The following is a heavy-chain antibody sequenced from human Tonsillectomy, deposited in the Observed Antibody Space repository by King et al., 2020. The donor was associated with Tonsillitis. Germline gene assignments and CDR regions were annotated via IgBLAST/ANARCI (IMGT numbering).Heavy chain of an antibody. CDR1: GDSITSGTNY. D-gene: IGHD3-22*01. V-gene: IGHV4-39*01. Sequence: QLQESGPGLVKPSETLSLTCTVSGDSITSGTNYWGWIRQPPGKGLEWIGSIYFNGTTYYNPSLKSRVTISVDTSKNQFSLRLSSVTAADTAVYYCARLKYDSRRYCFGSDYWGQGPLVTVSS. CDR2: IYFNGTT. CDR3: ARLKYDSRRYCFGSDY. J-gene: IGHJ4*02.